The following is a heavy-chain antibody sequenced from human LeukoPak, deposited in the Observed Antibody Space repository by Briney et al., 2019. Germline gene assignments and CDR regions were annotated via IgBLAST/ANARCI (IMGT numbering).Heavy chain of an antibody. D-gene: IGHD6-13*01. CDR2: IYYTGTT. Sequence: SETLSLTCTVSGGSISSSYWSWIRQPPGKGLEWIGYIYYTGTTNYNPSLKSRVTISVDTSKNQFSLKLSSVTAADTAVYYCARGRGIAAARGVRPWGQGTLVTVSS. V-gene: IGHV4-59*12. CDR1: GGSISSSY. J-gene: IGHJ5*02. CDR3: ARGRGIAAARGVRP.